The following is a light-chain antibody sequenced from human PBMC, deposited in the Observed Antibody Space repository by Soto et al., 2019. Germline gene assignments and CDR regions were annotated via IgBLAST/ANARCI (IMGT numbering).Light chain of an antibody. CDR3: QQYNSYSWT. CDR1: QSISSW. CDR2: DAS. V-gene: IGKV1-5*01. J-gene: IGKJ1*01. Sequence: DIQMTQSPCTVQRPXDRHISIPXXASQSISSWLAWYQQKPGKAPKLLIYDASSLESGVPSRFSGSGSGTEFTLTISSLQPDDFATYYCQQYNSYSWTFGQGTKVDIK.